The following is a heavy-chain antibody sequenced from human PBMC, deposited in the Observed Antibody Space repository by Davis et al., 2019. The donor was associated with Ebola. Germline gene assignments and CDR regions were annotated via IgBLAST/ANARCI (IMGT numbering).Heavy chain of an antibody. J-gene: IGHJ6*02. CDR2: IYYSGST. CDR1: GGSFSGYY. V-gene: IGHV4-34*01. D-gene: IGHD2-2*01. Sequence: SETLSLACAVYGGSFSGYYWSWIRQPPGKGLEWIGSIYYSGSTYYNPSLKSRVTISVDTSKNQFSLKLSSVTAADTAVYYCARGGYCSSTSCYGGYYYYGMDVWGQGTTVTVSS. CDR3: ARGGYCSSTSCYGGYYYYGMDV.